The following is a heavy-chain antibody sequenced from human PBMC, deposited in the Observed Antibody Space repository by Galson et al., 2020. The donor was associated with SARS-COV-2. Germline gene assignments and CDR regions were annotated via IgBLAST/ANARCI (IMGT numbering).Heavy chain of an antibody. CDR3: ARLTCFLSALREAECAFDI. D-gene: IGHD1-26*01. CDR1: GYTFTGYY. V-gene: IGHV1-2*02. CDR2: INPNSGDT. J-gene: IGHJ3*02. Sequence: ASVKVSCKASGYTFTGYYVHWVRQAPGQGLEWMGWINPNSGDTNYAQKFQGGVTMTRDPSISTAYMELRRLRSDDTAVYYCARLTCFLSALREAECAFDIWGQGTMVTVSS.